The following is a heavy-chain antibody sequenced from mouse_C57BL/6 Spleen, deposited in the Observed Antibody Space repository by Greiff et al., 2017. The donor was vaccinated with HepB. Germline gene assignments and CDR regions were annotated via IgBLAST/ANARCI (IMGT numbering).Heavy chain of an antibody. Sequence: QVQLQQPGAELVKPGASVKLSCKASGYTFTSYWMHWVKQRPGQGLEWIGMIHPNSGSTNYNEKFKSKATLTVDKSSSTAYMQLSSLTSEDSAVYYGARSGNDYDWYFDVWGTGTTVTVSS. CDR3: ARSGNDYDWYFDV. J-gene: IGHJ1*03. CDR1: GYTFTSYW. D-gene: IGHD2-4*01. CDR2: IHPNSGST. V-gene: IGHV1-64*01.